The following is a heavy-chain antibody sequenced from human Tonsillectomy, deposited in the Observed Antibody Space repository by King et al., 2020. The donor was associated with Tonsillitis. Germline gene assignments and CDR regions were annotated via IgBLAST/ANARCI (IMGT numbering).Heavy chain of an antibody. J-gene: IGHJ4*02. Sequence: VQLVESGGGVVQPGRSLRLSCAASGFTSNSFAIQWVRQAPGKGLEWVAMMPQYGTDGYYADSVRGRFTISRDNSKNTIYLQMNSVTVEDTAVYYCARGTAAADYWGQGTLVTVSS. CDR3: ARGTAAADY. D-gene: IGHD6-13*01. CDR1: GFTSNSFA. CDR2: MPQYGTDG. V-gene: IGHV3-30*01.